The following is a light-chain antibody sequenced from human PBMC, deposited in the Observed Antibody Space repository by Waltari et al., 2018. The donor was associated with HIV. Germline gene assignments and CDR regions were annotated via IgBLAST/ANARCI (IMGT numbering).Light chain of an antibody. V-gene: IGKV1-39*01. Sequence: DIQMTQSPSLSTSVGDRVTITCRASQSIDIYVNWYQLKPGKTPNLLIYSASNLQSGVPSRFSCSGSGTDFTLTISSLQPEDIATYYCQQNYDTQYTFGQGTKLEIK. J-gene: IGKJ2*01. CDR3: QQNYDTQYT. CDR2: SAS. CDR1: QSIDIY.